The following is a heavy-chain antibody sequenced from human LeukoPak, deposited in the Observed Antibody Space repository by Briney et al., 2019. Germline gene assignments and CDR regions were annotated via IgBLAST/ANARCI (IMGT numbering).Heavy chain of an antibody. J-gene: IGHJ4*02. CDR1: GFTFDDYA. V-gene: IGHV3-9*01. Sequence: GGSLRLSCAASGFTFDDYAMHWVRQAPGKGLEWVSGISWNSGSIGYADSVKGRFTISRDNAKNSLYLQMNSLRAEDTALYYCATRAGAEYYFDYWGQGTLVTVSS. CDR3: ATRAGAEYYFDY. CDR2: ISWNSGSI. D-gene: IGHD6-19*01.